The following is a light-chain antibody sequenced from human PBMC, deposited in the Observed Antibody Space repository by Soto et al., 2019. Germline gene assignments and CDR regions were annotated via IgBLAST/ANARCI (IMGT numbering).Light chain of an antibody. CDR1: QSVSGK. V-gene: IGKV3-15*01. Sequence: EIVMTQSPDTLSVSIGERATLSCRAIQSVSGKLAWYQQKPGQAPRLLIYDASTRATGIPARFSGSGSGTEFTLTISSRQSEDFAVYYCQQYNTWSTTWTFGQGTKVDIK. CDR3: QQYNTWSTTWT. J-gene: IGKJ1*01. CDR2: DAS.